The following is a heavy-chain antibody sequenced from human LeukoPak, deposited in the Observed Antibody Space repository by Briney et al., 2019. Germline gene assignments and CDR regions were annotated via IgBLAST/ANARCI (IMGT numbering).Heavy chain of an antibody. D-gene: IGHD6-13*01. CDR3: ARDLAAAGLEYYYGMDV. J-gene: IGHJ6*02. CDR1: GGTFSSYA. CDR2: IIPILGIA. Sequence: SVKVSCKASGGTFSSYAISWVRQAPGQGLEWMGRIIPILGIANYAQKFQGRVTITADKSTSTAYMELSSLRSEDTAVYYCARDLAAAGLEYYYGMDVWGQGTTVTVSS. V-gene: IGHV1-69*04.